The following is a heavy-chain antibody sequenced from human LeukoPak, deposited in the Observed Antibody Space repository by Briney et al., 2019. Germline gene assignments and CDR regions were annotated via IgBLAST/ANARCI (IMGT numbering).Heavy chain of an antibody. CDR1: GFTFSSYW. D-gene: IGHD3-3*01. CDR3: ARGRYYDFWSGHDY. J-gene: IGHJ4*02. Sequence: GSLRLSCAASGFTFSSYWMSWVRQAPGKGLEWVANIKQDGSEKYYVDSVKGRFTISRDNAKNSLYLQMNSLRAEDTAVYYCARGRYYDFWSGHDYWGQGTLVTVSS. CDR2: IKQDGSEK. V-gene: IGHV3-7*01.